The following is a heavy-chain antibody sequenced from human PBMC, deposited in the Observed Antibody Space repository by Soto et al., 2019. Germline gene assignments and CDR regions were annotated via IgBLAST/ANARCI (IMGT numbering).Heavy chain of an antibody. CDR3: AKTEYSSSPFGYFDY. J-gene: IGHJ4*02. Sequence: QVQLVESGGGVVQPGRSLRLSCAASGFTFSTYGMHWVRQAPGKGLEWVAVISRDGSDKYYADSVKGRFTISRDNSKNTLYLQMNSLRAEDTAVYYCAKTEYSSSPFGYFDYWGQGTLVTVSS. V-gene: IGHV3-30*18. CDR2: ISRDGSDK. D-gene: IGHD6-13*01. CDR1: GFTFSTYG.